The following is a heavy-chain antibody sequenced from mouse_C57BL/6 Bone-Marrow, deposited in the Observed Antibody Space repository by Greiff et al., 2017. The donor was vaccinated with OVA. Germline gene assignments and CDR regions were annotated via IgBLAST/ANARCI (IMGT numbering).Heavy chain of an antibody. V-gene: IGHV1-81*01. CDR3: ARRSSGYRYFDY. D-gene: IGHD3-2*02. Sequence: VQLQQSGAELARPGASVKLSCKASGYTFTSYGISWVKQRTGQGLEWIGEIYPRSGNTYYNEKFKGKATLTADKSSSTAYMELRSLTSEDSAVYFCARRSSGYRYFDYWGQGTTLTVSS. CDR2: IYPRSGNT. J-gene: IGHJ2*01. CDR1: GYTFTSYG.